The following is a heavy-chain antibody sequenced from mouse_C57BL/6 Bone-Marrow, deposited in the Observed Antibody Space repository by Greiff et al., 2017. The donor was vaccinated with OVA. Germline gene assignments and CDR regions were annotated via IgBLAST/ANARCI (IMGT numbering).Heavy chain of an antibody. CDR2: IDPSDSYT. CDR3: ARWYSDYYYAMDY. V-gene: IGHV1-50*01. J-gene: IGHJ4*01. Sequence: VQLQQPGAELVKPGASVKLSCKASGYTFTSYWMQWVKQRPGQGLEWIGEIDPSDSYTNYNQKFKGKATLTVDTSSSTAYMQLSSLTTEDSAVYYCARWYSDYYYAMDYWGQGTAVTVSS. D-gene: IGHD2-12*01. CDR1: GYTFTSYW.